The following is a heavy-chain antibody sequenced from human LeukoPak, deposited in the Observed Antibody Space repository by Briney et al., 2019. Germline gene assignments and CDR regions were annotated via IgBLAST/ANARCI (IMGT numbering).Heavy chain of an antibody. Sequence: ASVKVSCKASGYTFTSYYMHWVRQAPGQGLEWMGIINPSGGSTSYAQKFQGRVTMTRDTSTSTVYMELSSLRSEDTAVYYCARDARRITMIVVVIPYLDYWGQGTLVTVSS. J-gene: IGHJ4*02. CDR3: ARDARRITMIVVVIPYLDY. V-gene: IGHV1-46*03. D-gene: IGHD3-22*01. CDR2: INPSGGST. CDR1: GYTFTSYY.